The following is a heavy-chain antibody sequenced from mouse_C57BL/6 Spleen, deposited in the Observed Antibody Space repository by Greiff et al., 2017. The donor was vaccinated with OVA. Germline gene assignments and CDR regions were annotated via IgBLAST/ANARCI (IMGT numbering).Heavy chain of an antibody. V-gene: IGHV1-50*01. CDR1: GYTFTSYW. Sequence: QVQLKQPGAELVKPGASVKLSCKASGYTFTSYWMQWVKQRPGQGLEWIGEIDPSDSYTNYNQKFKGKATLTVDTSSSTAYMQLSSLTSEDSAVYYCARGITDYYGSSYSLYYAMDYWGQGTSVTVSS. CDR3: ARGITDYYGSSYSLYYAMDY. D-gene: IGHD1-1*01. J-gene: IGHJ4*01. CDR2: IDPSDSYT.